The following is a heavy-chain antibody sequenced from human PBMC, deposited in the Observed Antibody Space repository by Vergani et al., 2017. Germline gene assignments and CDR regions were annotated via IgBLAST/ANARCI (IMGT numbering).Heavy chain of an antibody. Sequence: QVQLVESGGGVVQPGRSLRLSCAASGFTFNQYGMHWVRQAPGKGLEWVAVTWYDGNNKQYADSVKGRFTISRDNSKSTIYLQMNSLRDEDTGVYYCARDWRLLYNRFDPWGQGTLVTVPS. J-gene: IGHJ5*02. CDR3: ARDWRLLYNRFDP. D-gene: IGHD1-14*01. V-gene: IGHV3-33*01. CDR1: GFTFNQYG. CDR2: TWYDGNNK.